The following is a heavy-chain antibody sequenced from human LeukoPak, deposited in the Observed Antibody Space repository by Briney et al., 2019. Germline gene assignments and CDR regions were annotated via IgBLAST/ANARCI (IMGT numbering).Heavy chain of an antibody. J-gene: IGHJ4*02. CDR1: GGSISSSSYY. D-gene: IGHD2-21*02. CDR3: ARDSVTYDY. CDR2: IYYSGST. Sequence: SETLSLTCTVSGGSISSSSYYWGGIRQPPGRGLEWIGSIYYSGSTYYNPTLKSRVTISVDTSKNQFSLKLSSVTAADTAVYYCARDSVTYDYWGQRTLVTVSS. V-gene: IGHV4-39*07.